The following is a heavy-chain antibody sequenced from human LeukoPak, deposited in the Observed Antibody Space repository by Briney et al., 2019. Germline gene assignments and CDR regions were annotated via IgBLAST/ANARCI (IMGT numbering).Heavy chain of an antibody. CDR1: GFTFSSYG. V-gene: IGHV3-33*01. J-gene: IGHJ4*02. CDR3: ARDPPTYYDILTGPTNY. CDR2: IWYDGSNK. D-gene: IGHD3-9*01. Sequence: GGSLRLSCAASGFTFSSYGMHWVRQAPGKGLEWVAVIWYDGSNKYYAGSVKGRFTISRDNAKNSLYLQMNSLRAEDTAVYYCARDPPTYYDILTGPTNYWGQGTLVTVSS.